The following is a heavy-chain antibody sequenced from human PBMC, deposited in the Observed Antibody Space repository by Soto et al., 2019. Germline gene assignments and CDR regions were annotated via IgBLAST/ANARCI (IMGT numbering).Heavy chain of an antibody. J-gene: IGHJ3*02. CDR1: GFTFSSYA. CDR2: ISGSGAST. D-gene: IGHD6-19*01. V-gene: IGHV3-23*01. CDR3: AKGWAIPVAGPRQHAFDI. Sequence: EVQLLESGGGLVQPGGSLRLSCAASGFTFSSYAMSWVRQAPGKGLEWVSAISGSGASTYYADSVKGRFTISRDNSKNTLYLQMNSLRAEDTAVYYCAKGWAIPVAGPRQHAFDIWGQGTMVTVSS.